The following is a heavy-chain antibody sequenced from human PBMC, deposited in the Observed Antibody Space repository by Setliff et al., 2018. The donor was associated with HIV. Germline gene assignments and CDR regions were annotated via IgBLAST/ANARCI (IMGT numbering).Heavy chain of an antibody. CDR1: GYTFTSYD. V-gene: IGHV1-8*02. CDR2: MNPNSGNT. Sequence: GASVKVSCKASGYTFTSYDINWVRQATGQRLEWMGWMNPNSGNTGYAQKFQGRVTMTRNTSISTAYMELSSLRSEDTAVYYCASPHSGSYYGEDAFDIWGQGAMVTVSS. CDR3: ASPHSGSYYGEDAFDI. D-gene: IGHD1-26*01. J-gene: IGHJ3*02.